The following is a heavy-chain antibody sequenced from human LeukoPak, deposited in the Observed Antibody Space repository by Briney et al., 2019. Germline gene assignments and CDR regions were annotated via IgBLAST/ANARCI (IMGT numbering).Heavy chain of an antibody. D-gene: IGHD5-24*01. CDR2: LSYTGKT. J-gene: IGHJ4*02. V-gene: IGHV4-59*02. CDR1: GASVSSPH. CDR3: SEGYFEPFDH. Sequence: WETLSLTCLVSGASVSSPHWNWIRQLPGKGLEWIGCLSYTGKTDYNPSLTSRVTISLDTSKNQVSLKLTSLTAADTAVYYCSEGYFEPFDHWGQGTLVTVSS.